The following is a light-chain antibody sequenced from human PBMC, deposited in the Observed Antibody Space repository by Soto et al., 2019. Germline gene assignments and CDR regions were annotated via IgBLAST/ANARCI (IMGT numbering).Light chain of an antibody. CDR3: QHYNSYSQA. CDR2: AAS. V-gene: IGKV1-5*03. Sequence: DIQMTQSPSTLSASVGDRVTITCRSSQTVSSWVAWYQQKPGRAPRLLIHAASTLESGVPLSFSGSASGTEFPLTISSLQPDDVATYYCQHYNSYSQALGEGTKVDIK. J-gene: IGKJ1*01. CDR1: QTVSSW.